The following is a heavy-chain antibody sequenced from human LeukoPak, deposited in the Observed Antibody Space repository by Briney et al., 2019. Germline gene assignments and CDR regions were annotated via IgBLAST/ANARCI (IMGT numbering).Heavy chain of an antibody. V-gene: IGHV4-4*09. CDR2: IYTSGST. Sequence: PSETLSLTCTVSGGSISSFYWSWIRQPPGKGLDWIGYIYTSGSTNYNPSLKSRVTISVDTSKNQFSLKLSSVTAADTAVYYCARGRYCSADICSGGDAFDIWGQGTMVSVSS. CDR3: ARGRYCSADICSGGDAFDI. D-gene: IGHD2-15*01. CDR1: GGSISSFY. J-gene: IGHJ3*02.